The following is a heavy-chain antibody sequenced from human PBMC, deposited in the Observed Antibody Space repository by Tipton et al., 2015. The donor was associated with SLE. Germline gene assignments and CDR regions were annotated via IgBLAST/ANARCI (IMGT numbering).Heavy chain of an antibody. Sequence: TLSLTCAVYGGSFSGYYWSWIRQPPGKGLEWIGEINHSGSTNYNPSLKSRVTISVDTSKNQFSLKLSSVTAADTAVYYCARGTGPAAMDYWGQGTLVTVSS. CDR1: GGSFSGYY. CDR2: INHSGST. J-gene: IGHJ4*02. D-gene: IGHD2-2*01. V-gene: IGHV4-34*01. CDR3: ARGTGPAAMDY.